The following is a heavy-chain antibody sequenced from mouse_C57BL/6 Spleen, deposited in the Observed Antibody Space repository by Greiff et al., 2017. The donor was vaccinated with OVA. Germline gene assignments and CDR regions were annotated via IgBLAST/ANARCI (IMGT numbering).Heavy chain of an antibody. Sequence: VHVKQSGPELVKPGASVKIPCKASGYTFTDYNMDWVKQSHGKSLEWIGDINPNNGGTIYNQKFKGKATLTVDKSSSTAYMELRSLTSEDTAVYYCARAGTTVVAMDYWGQGTSVTVSS. CDR3: ARAGTTVVAMDY. V-gene: IGHV1-18*01. CDR2: INPNNGGT. D-gene: IGHD1-1*01. CDR1: GYTFTDYN. J-gene: IGHJ4*01.